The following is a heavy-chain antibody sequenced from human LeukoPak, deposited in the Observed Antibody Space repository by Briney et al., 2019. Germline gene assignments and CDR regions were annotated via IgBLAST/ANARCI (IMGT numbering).Heavy chain of an antibody. CDR3: AKDFWSGYYTFIDY. CDR1: GFTFSSYG. Sequence: GGSLRLSCAASGFTFSSYGMHWVRQAPGKGLEWVAFIRYDGSNKYYADSVKGRFTISRDNSKNTLYLQMNSLRAEDTAVYYCAKDFWSGYYTFIDYWGQGTLVTVSS. D-gene: IGHD3-3*01. CDR2: IRYDGSNK. V-gene: IGHV3-30*02. J-gene: IGHJ4*02.